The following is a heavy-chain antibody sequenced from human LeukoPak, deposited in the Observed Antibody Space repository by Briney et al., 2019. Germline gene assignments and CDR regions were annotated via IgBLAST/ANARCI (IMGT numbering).Heavy chain of an antibody. CDR2: IYYSGST. J-gene: IGHJ4*02. Sequence: SETLSLTCTVSGGSISSSSYYWGWIRQPPGKGLEWIGSIYYSGSTYYNSSLKSRVTISVDTSKNQFSLKLSSVTAADTAVYYCARWGYFGDYENYWGQGTLVTVSS. CDR1: GGSISSSSYY. V-gene: IGHV4-39*07. D-gene: IGHD4-17*01. CDR3: ARWGYFGDYENY.